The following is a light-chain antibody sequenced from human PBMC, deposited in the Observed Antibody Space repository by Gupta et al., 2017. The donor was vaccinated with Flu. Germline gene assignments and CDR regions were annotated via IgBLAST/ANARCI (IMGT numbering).Light chain of an antibody. Sequence: QSVLTQPPSVSAAPGQKVTISCSGGSSNIGNNYVSWYQQLPGTAPRLLIYENDKRPSGIPDRFSGSKSGTSATLGITGLQTGDEADYYCGTWDSRLRANVFGPGTELTVL. CDR3: GTWDSRLRANV. CDR1: SSNIGNNY. J-gene: IGLJ1*01. CDR2: END. V-gene: IGLV1-51*02.